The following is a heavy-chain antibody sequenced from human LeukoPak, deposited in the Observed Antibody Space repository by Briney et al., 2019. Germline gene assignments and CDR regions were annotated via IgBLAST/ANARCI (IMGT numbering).Heavy chain of an antibody. V-gene: IGHV1-69*06. CDR1: GYTFTSYG. CDR2: IIPIFGTT. Sequence: ASVKVSCKASGYTFTSYGISWVRQAPGQGLEWMGGIIPIFGTTNYAQTFQGRVTLTADKSTTTAYMELSSLRSEDTAVYYCARGSDFMDVWGKGTTVTVSS. J-gene: IGHJ6*03. CDR3: ARGSDFMDV.